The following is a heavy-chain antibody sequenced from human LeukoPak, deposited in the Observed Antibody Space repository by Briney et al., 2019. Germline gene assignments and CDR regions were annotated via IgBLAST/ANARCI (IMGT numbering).Heavy chain of an antibody. CDR1: GYTFTAYD. CDR3: ARGPNKSDGGNSGSAWFDP. Sequence: ASVKVSCKASGYTFTAYDINWVRQATGQGLEWMGWMNPNSGNTGYAQKFQGRVTMTRNTSISTAYMELRSLRSEDTAVYYCARGPNKSDGGNSGSAWFDPWGQGTLVTVSS. J-gene: IGHJ5*02. D-gene: IGHD4-23*01. CDR2: MNPNSGNT. V-gene: IGHV1-8*01.